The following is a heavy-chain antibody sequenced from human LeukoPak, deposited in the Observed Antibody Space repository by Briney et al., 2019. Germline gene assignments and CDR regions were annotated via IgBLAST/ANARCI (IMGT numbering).Heavy chain of an antibody. CDR1: GFTFNDYA. CDR3: AKASGTSSLYYFDY. CDR2: ISWSSGNM. J-gene: IGHJ4*02. V-gene: IGHV3-9*01. Sequence: GGSLRLSCAASGFTFNDYAMHWVRQAPGKGLECVSGISWSSGNMGYADSVKGRFTISRDNAENSLYLQMNSLRAEDTALYYCAKASGTSSLYYFDYWGQGTLVTVSS. D-gene: IGHD6-6*01.